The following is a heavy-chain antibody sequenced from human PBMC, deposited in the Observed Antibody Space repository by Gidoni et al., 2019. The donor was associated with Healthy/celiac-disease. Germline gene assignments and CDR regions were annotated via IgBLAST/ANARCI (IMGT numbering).Heavy chain of an antibody. CDR3: ARDPREDSSGYYEDY. J-gene: IGHJ4*02. Sequence: EVQLVESGGGMVKPGGSLRLSCAASGFTFSSYSMNWVRQAPGKGLEWVSSISSSSSYIYYADSVKGRFTISRDNAKNSLYLQMNSLRAEDTAVYYCARDPREDSSGYYEDYWGQGTLVTVSS. D-gene: IGHD3-22*01. V-gene: IGHV3-21*01. CDR2: ISSSSSYI. CDR1: GFTFSSYS.